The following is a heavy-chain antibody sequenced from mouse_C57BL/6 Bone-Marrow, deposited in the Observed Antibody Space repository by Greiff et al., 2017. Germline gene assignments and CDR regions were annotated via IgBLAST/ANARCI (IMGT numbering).Heavy chain of an antibody. V-gene: IGHV1-64*01. D-gene: IGHD4-1*01. CDR3: ARRELGPFDY. CDR2: IHPNSGST. J-gene: IGHJ2*01. CDR1: GYTFTSYW. Sequence: QVQLQQPGAELVKPGASVKLSCKASGYTFTSYWMHWVKQRPGQGLEWIGMIHPNSGSTNYNEKFKSKATLTVDKSSSTAYMQPSSLTSEDSAVYYCARRELGPFDYWGQGTTLTVSS.